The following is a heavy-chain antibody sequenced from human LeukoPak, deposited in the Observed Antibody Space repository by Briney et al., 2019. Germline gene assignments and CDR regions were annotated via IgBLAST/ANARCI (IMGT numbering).Heavy chain of an antibody. V-gene: IGHV4-34*01. CDR1: GGSFSGYY. D-gene: IGHD2-2*01. CDR3: ARFSGWDIVVVPAADLFDY. J-gene: IGHJ4*02. CDR2: INHSGST. Sequence: SETLSLTCAVYGGSFSGYYWSWIRQPPGKGLEWIGEINHSGSTNYNPSLKSRVTISVDTSKNQFSLKLSSVTAADTAVYYCARFSGWDIVVVPAADLFDYWGQGTLVTVSS.